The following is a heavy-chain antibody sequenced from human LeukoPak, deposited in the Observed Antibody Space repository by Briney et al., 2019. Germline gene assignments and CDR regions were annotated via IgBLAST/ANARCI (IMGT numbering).Heavy chain of an antibody. CDR3: ARMRCGHTDNRCYNY. CDR2: IRSGYT. V-gene: IGHV4-34*01. Sequence: PSETLSLTRAVHGVSVGGYYWSWIRQSPGKGLEWIGEIRSGYTNYNPSLKTRVTISADTSENQLSLRLTSVTAADTAVYYCARMRCGHTDNRCYNYWGQGTLVTVSS. J-gene: IGHJ4*02. D-gene: IGHD2-2*02. CDR1: GVSVGGYY.